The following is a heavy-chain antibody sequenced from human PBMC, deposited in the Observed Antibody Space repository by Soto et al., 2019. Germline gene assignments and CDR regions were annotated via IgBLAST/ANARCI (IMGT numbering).Heavy chain of an antibody. D-gene: IGHD6-6*01. J-gene: IGHJ5*02. Sequence: ASVKVSCKASGGTFSSYAISWVRQAPGQGLEWMGGIIPIFGTANYAQKFQGRVTITADESTSTAYMELSSLRSEDTAVYYCARVAYEEQLVFGNYLFDPWGQRTLGPVSP. CDR1: GGTFSSYA. CDR3: ARVAYEEQLVFGNYLFDP. V-gene: IGHV1-69*13. CDR2: IIPIFGTA.